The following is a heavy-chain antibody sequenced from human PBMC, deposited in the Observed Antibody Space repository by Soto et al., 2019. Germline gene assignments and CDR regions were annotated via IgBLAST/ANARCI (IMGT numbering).Heavy chain of an antibody. D-gene: IGHD4-17*01. CDR1: GFTFNTDA. Sequence: PWRSLRLSCAASGFTFNTDAMSWVPQAPGQGLELFAAISASYSTSYEESVKGRSSISRDNSMNALYRQMSSRKIEDTAVYYCAHPRGYGVFDAYDIWGRRTMVTVSS. V-gene: IGHV3-23*01. J-gene: IGHJ3*02. CDR3: AHPRGYGVFDAYDI. CDR2: ISASYST.